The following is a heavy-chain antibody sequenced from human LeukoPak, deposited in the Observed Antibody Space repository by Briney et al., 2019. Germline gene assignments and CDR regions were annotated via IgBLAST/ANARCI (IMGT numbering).Heavy chain of an antibody. Sequence: PGGSLRLSCAASGFTFSSYGMHWVRQAPGKGLEWVSGISWNSGSIGYADSVKGRFTISRDNAKNSLYLQMNSLRAEDTALYYCAKESTPIAAALDYWGQGTLVTVSS. V-gene: IGHV3-9*01. D-gene: IGHD6-13*01. CDR2: ISWNSGSI. J-gene: IGHJ4*02. CDR3: AKESTPIAAALDY. CDR1: GFTFSSYG.